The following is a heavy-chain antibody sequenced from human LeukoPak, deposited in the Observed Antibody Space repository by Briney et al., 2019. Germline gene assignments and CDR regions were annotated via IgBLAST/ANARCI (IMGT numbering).Heavy chain of an antibody. CDR3: ATYINGN. V-gene: IGHV1-24*01. J-gene: IGHJ4*02. Sequence: EASVKVSCKVSGYTLTELSIHWVRQAPGKGLEWMGGFDPEPGETIYAQKFQGRVTMTEDTSSDTGYMELSSLRSEDTAVYYCATYINGNWGQGTLVTVSS. CDR2: FDPEPGET. D-gene: IGHD1-14*01. CDR1: GYTLTELS.